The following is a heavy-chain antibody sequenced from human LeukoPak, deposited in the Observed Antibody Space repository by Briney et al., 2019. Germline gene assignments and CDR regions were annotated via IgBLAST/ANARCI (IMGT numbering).Heavy chain of an antibody. CDR1: GGSITSGDFY. CDR2: IYYSGST. D-gene: IGHD1-7*01. CDR3: AREGLELRSSI. Sequence: PSETLSLTCTVSGGSITSGDFYWSWIRQPPGKGLEWIGYIYYSGSTNYNPSLKSRVTISVDTSKNQFSLKLSSVTAADTAVYYCAREGLELRSSIWGQGTMVTVSS. J-gene: IGHJ3*02. V-gene: IGHV4-61*08.